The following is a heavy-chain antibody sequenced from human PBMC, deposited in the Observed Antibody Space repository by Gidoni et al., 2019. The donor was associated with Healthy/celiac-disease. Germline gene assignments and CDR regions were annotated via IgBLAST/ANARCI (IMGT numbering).Heavy chain of an antibody. Sequence: QVQLVQSGAEVKKPGASVKLYCKAAGYPCTSYYMHWVRQAPGQGLEWMGIINPTGSSTTYAQKFQGRVTLTRDTSTRTVYMELSSLRSEDTAVYYCARGCGPSGGTFYYFYYGMDVWGQGTTVTVSS. D-gene: IGHD6-25*01. CDR1: GYPCTSYY. V-gene: IGHV1-46*01. J-gene: IGHJ6*02. CDR2: INPTGSST. CDR3: ARGCGPSGGTFYYFYYGMDV.